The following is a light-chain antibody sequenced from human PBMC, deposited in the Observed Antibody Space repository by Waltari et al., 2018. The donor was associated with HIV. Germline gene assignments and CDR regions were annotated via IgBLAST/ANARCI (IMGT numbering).Light chain of an antibody. J-gene: IGKJ1*01. V-gene: IGKV4-1*01. Sequence: DIVMTQSPDSLAVSLGERATINCKSSQSVLYNSNHKNYLAWYQQKPGQPPKLLIYWASTRESGVPDRFSGSGSGTDFTLTISSLQAEDVAVYYCQQYYSTPPTFGQGTKVEIK. CDR3: QQYYSTPPT. CDR2: WAS. CDR1: QSVLYNSNHKNY.